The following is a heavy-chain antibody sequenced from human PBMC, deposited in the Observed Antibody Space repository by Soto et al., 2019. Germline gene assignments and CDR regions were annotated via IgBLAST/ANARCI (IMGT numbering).Heavy chain of an antibody. CDR3: ARSGMVATFDY. Sequence: SETLSLTCTVSGGSISSSSYYWGWIRQPPGKGLEWIGSIYYSGSTYYNPSLKSRVTISVDTSKNQFSLKLSSVTTADTAVYYCARSGMVATFDYWGQGTLVTVSS. D-gene: IGHD5-12*01. CDR2: IYYSGST. CDR1: GGSISSSSYY. V-gene: IGHV4-39*01. J-gene: IGHJ4*02.